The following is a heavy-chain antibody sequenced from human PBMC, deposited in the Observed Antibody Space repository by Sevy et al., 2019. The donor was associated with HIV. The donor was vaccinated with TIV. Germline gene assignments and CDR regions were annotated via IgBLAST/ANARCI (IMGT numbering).Heavy chain of an antibody. V-gene: IGHV3-49*03. J-gene: IGHJ4*02. D-gene: IGHD6-6*01. CDR3: TRGGGAARPGGYFDY. Sequence: GGSLRLSCTASGFTFGDYAMTWFRQAPGKGLEWVGFIRSKAYGGTTEYAASVKGRFTISRDDSKSIAYLQMNSLKTEDTAVYYCTRGGGAARPGGYFDYWGQGTLVTVSS. CDR2: IRSKAYGGTT. CDR1: GFTFGDYA.